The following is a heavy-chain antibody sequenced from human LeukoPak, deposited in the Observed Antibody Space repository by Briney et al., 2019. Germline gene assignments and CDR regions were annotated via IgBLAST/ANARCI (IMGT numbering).Heavy chain of an antibody. Sequence: GGSLRLSCAASGFTFSDYYMSWIRQAPGKGLEWVSYISSSGSTIYYADSVKGRFTISGDNAKNSLYLQMNSLRAEDTAVYYCARDARQQLVERFDYWGQGTLVTVSS. CDR1: GFTFSDYY. V-gene: IGHV3-11*01. J-gene: IGHJ4*02. D-gene: IGHD6-13*01. CDR3: ARDARQQLVERFDY. CDR2: ISSSGSTI.